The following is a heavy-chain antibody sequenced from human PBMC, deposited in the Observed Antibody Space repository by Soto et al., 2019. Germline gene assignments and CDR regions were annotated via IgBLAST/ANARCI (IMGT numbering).Heavy chain of an antibody. D-gene: IGHD3-16*01. CDR1: GGSISSYY. CDR2: IYYSGST. J-gene: IGHJ4*02. V-gene: IGHV4-59*08. Sequence: SETLSLTCTVSGGSISSYYWSWIRQPPGKGLEWIGYIYYSGSTNYNPSLKSRVTISVDTSKNQFSLKLSSVTAADTAVYYCARLISDYVSPDYWGQGTLVTVSS. CDR3: ARLISDYVSPDY.